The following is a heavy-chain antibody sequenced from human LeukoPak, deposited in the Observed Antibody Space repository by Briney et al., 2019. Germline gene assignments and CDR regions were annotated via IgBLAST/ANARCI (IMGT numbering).Heavy chain of an antibody. CDR2: IIPIFGTA. CDR3: ATSRRDDYYYYYMDV. Sequence: SVKVSCKASGGTFSSYAISWVRQAPGQGLEWMGGIIPIFGTANYAQKFQGRVTITTDESTSTAYMELSSLRSEDTAVYYCATSRRDDYYYYYMDVWGKGTTVTVSS. D-gene: IGHD3-3*01. CDR1: GGTFSSYA. J-gene: IGHJ6*03. V-gene: IGHV1-69*05.